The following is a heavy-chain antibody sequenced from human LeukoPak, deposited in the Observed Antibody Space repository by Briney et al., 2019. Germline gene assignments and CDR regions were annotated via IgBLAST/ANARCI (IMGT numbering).Heavy chain of an antibody. J-gene: IGHJ6*03. CDR2: INHSGST. CDR3: ARASSGYSGYGPGSYYYYMDV. V-gene: IGHV4-34*01. Sequence: SETLSLTCAVYGRSFSGYYWSWIRQPPGKGLEWIGEINHSGSTNYNPSLKSRVTISVDTSKNQFSLKLSFVTAADTAVYYCARASSGYSGYGPGSYYYYMDVWGKGTTVTVSS. D-gene: IGHD5-12*01. CDR1: GRSFSGYY.